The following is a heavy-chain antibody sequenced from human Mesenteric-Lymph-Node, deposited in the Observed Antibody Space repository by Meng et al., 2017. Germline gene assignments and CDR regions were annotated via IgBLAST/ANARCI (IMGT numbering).Heavy chain of an antibody. Sequence: GSLRLTCTVSGGSISSYYWSWIRQPAGKGLEWIGRIYTSGSTNYNPSLKGRVTMSVDTSKNQFSLKLSSVTAADTAVYYCARGPRGYDSSGTLKYWGQGTLVTVSS. J-gene: IGHJ4*02. CDR2: IYTSGST. V-gene: IGHV4-4*07. CDR1: GGSISSYY. D-gene: IGHD3-22*01. CDR3: ARGPRGYDSSGTLKY.